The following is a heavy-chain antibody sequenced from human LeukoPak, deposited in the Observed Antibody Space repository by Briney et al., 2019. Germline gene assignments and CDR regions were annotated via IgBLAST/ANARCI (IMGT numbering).Heavy chain of an antibody. CDR2: IYPRDSDT. J-gene: IGHJ4*02. CDR3: ARAMYSSSSSVDY. Sequence: GESLKISCKGSGYSFTSYWIGWVRQMPGKGLEWMGIIYPRDSDTRYSPSFQGQVTISADKSISTAYLQWSSLKASDTAMYYCARAMYSSSSSVDYWGQGTLVTVSS. V-gene: IGHV5-51*01. CDR1: GYSFTSYW. D-gene: IGHD6-6*01.